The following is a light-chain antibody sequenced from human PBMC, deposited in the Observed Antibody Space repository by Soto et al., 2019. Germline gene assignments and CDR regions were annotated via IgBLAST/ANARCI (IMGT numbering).Light chain of an antibody. CDR2: DAS. Sequence: EIVWTQSPATLSLSPGERATLSCRASQSVSSYLAWYQQKPGQAPRLLIYDASNRATGIPARFSGSGSGTDFTLPIRSLEPEDFAVDDCQPRSNWRGFGPWTKVDIK. J-gene: IGKJ3*01. CDR3: QPRSNWRG. CDR1: QSVSSY. V-gene: IGKV3-11*01.